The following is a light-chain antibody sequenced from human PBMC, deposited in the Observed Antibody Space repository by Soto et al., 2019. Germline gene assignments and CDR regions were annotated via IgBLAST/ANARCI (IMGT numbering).Light chain of an antibody. CDR1: QSVSRGA. CDR3: QQYGDSLT. J-gene: IGKJ4*01. V-gene: IGKV3D-20*01. CDR2: DTS. Sequence: EIVLTQSPATLSLSPGERATLSCGANQSVSRGAIAWYQKKPGLAPRLLIFDTSTRATGIPDRFSGSGSGTDFTLTISRLEPEDFAVYYCQQYGDSLTFGGGTKVDIK.